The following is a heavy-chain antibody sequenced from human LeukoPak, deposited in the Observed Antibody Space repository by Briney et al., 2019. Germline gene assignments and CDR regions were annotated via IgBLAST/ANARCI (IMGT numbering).Heavy chain of an antibody. CDR2: ISSSSSYI. D-gene: IGHD3-16*01. CDR1: GFTFSSYS. J-gene: IGHJ4*02. Sequence: PGGSLRLSCAASGFTFSSYSMNWVRQAPGKGLEWVSSISSSSSYIYYADSVKGRFTISRDNAKNSLYLQMNSLRAEDTAVYYCARDLATLGAGGGYCGPGALVTVSS. V-gene: IGHV3-21*01. CDR3: ARDLATLGAGGGY.